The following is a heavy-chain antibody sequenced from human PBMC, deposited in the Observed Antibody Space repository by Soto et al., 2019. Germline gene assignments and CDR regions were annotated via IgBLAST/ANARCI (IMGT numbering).Heavy chain of an antibody. J-gene: IGHJ4*02. CDR2: ISASGGST. D-gene: IGHD1-1*01. CDR1: GFTFSSYA. CDR3: TKGDATIDY. Sequence: GGSLRLSCAASGFTFSSYAVSWVRQAPGKGLEWVSTISASGGSTYYADSVKGRFTISRDNSKNTLYLQMNSLRAEDTAVYYCTKGDATIDYWGQGTLVTASS. V-gene: IGHV3-23*01.